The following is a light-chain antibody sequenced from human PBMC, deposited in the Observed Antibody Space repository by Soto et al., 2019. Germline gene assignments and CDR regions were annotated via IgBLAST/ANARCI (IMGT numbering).Light chain of an antibody. J-gene: IGKJ5*01. CDR1: QTVRNNY. CDR2: DTS. CDR3: QQRSNWIT. Sequence: DIVLTQSPATLSLSPGQTATLSCRASQTVRNNYLAWFQQKPGQAPRLLIYDTSYRATGIPARFSGSGSRTDFSLTISSLEPEDFALYYCQQRSNWITFGQGTRLEI. V-gene: IGKV3-11*01.